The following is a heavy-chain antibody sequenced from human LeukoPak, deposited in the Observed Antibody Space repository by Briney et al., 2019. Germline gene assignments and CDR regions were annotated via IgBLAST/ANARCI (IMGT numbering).Heavy chain of an antibody. V-gene: IGHV3-7*02. Sequence: PGGSLRPSCAASGFTFSNYWMSWVRQAPGKGLEWVANIKTDGSEKYYVDSVKGRFTISRDNAKNSLYLQMNSLRVEDTAVYYCAKWTYSSGWYYDYWGQGTLVTVSS. CDR3: AKWTYSSGWYYDY. J-gene: IGHJ4*02. CDR1: GFTFSNYW. CDR2: IKTDGSEK. D-gene: IGHD6-19*01.